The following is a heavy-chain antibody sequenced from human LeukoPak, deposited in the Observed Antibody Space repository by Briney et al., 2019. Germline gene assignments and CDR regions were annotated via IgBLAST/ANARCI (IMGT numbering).Heavy chain of an antibody. J-gene: IGHJ4*02. V-gene: IGHV1-69*13. D-gene: IGHD5-18*01. CDR1: GGMFSSYA. CDR2: IIPIFGTA. CDR3: AREGYMYFDY. Sequence: ASVKVSCKASGGMFSSYAISWVRQAPGQGLEWMGGIIPIFGTANYAQKFQGRVTITADESTSTAYMELSSLRSEDTAVYYCAREGYMYFDYWGQGTLVTVSS.